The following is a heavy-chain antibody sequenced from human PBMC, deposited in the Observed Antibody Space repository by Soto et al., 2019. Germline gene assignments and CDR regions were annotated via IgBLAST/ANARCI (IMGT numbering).Heavy chain of an antibody. CDR2: ISYDGSNK. V-gene: IGHV3-30-3*01. Sequence: SLRLSCAASGFTFSSYAMHWVRQAPGKGLEWVAVISYDGSNKYYADSVKGRFTISRDNSKNTLYLQMNSLRAEDTAVYYCARAGSSWSNYYYYYGMDVWGQGTTVTVS. CDR1: GFTFSSYA. D-gene: IGHD6-13*01. J-gene: IGHJ6*02. CDR3: ARAGSSWSNYYYYYGMDV.